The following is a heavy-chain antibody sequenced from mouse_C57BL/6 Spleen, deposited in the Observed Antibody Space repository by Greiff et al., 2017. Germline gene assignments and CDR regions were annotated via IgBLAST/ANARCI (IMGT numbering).Heavy chain of an antibody. CDR3: ARRAGTWFAY. V-gene: IGHV1-80*01. D-gene: IGHD4-1*01. CDR2: IYPGDGDT. CDR1: GYAFSSYW. Sequence: QVHVKQSGAELVKPGASVKISCKASGYAFSSYWMNWVKQRPGKGLEWIGQIYPGDGDTNYNGKFKGKATLTADKSSSTAYMQLSSLTSEDSAVYFCARRAGTWFAYWGQGTLVTVSA. J-gene: IGHJ3*01.